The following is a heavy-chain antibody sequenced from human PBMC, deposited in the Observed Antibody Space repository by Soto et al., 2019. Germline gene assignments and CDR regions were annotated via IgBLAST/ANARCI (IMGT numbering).Heavy chain of an antibody. J-gene: IGHJ6*02. CDR2: IYYSGST. CDR3: ARVPLRGYYYGLDV. CDR1: GGSISSYY. V-gene: IGHV4-59*12. Sequence: PSETLSLTCTVSGGSISSYYWSWIRQPPGKGLEWIGYIYYSGSTIYYADSVKGRFTISRDNAKNSLYLQMNSLRDEDTAVYFCARVPLRGYYYGLDVWGQGTTVTVSS.